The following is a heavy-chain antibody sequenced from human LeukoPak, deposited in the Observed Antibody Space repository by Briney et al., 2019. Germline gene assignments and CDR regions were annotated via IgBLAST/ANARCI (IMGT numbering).Heavy chain of an antibody. J-gene: IGHJ4*02. CDR3: ATRAYYYGSGSYPPDY. D-gene: IGHD3-10*01. Sequence: ASVKVSCKAFGYTFTSYAMHWVRQAPGQRLEWMGWINAGNGNTKYSQKFQGRVTITRDTSASTAYMELSSLRSEDTAVYYCATRAYYYGSGSYPPDYWGQGTLVTVSS. CDR1: GYTFTSYA. V-gene: IGHV1-3*01. CDR2: INAGNGNT.